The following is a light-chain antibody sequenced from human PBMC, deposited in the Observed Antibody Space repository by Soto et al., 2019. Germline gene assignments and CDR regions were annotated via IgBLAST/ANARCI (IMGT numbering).Light chain of an antibody. CDR2: GAS. J-gene: IGKJ4*01. V-gene: IGKV3-20*01. CDR1: QSLDSSF. CDR3: QHYGSLNT. Sequence: VCTKSPATLSLSPGERATLSCRASQSLDSSFLAWYQHKPGQAPRLLIYGASTRATGIPDRFSGSGSGTDFTLTISRLEPEDSAVYYCQHYGSLNTFGRGTQVEIK.